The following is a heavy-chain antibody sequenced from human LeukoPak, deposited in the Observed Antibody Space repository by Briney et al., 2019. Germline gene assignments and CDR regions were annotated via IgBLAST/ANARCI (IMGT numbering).Heavy chain of an antibody. Sequence: PSETLSLTCAVYGGSFSGYYWGWIRQPPGKGLEWIGSIYYSGSTYYNPSLKSRVTISVDTSKNQFSLKLSSVTAADTAVYYCASGSHLYYYYGMDVWGQGTTVTVSS. CDR1: GGSFSGYY. V-gene: IGHV4-34*01. J-gene: IGHJ6*02. CDR3: ASGSHLYYYYGMDV. CDR2: IYYSGST.